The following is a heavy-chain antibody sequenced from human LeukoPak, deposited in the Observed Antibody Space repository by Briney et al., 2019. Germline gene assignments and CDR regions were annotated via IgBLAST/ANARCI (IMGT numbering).Heavy chain of an antibody. Sequence: GRSLRLSCAASGFTFDDYAMHWVRQAPGKGLEWVSGISWNSGSIGYADSVKGRFTISRDNAKNSLYLQMNSLRGEDTAVYYCTKGNEVDPWGQGTLVTVSS. CDR2: ISWNSGSI. J-gene: IGHJ5*02. V-gene: IGHV3-9*01. CDR3: TKGNEVDP. CDR1: GFTFDDYA.